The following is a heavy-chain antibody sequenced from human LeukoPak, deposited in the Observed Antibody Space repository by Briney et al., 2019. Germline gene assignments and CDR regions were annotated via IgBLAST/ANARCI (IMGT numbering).Heavy chain of an antibody. D-gene: IGHD3-22*01. CDR1: GYTLTELS. CDR3: ATGPDYDSSGSFDY. J-gene: IGHJ4*02. CDR2: FDPEDGET. Sequence: VSVKVSCKVSGYTLTELSMHWVRQAPGKGLEWMGGFDPEDGETIYAQKFQGRVTMTEDTSTDTAYMELSSLRSEDTAVYYCATGPDYDSSGSFDYWGQGTLVTVSS. V-gene: IGHV1-24*01.